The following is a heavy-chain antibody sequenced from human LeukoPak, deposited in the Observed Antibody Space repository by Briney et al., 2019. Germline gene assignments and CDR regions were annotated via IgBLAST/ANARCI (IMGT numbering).Heavy chain of an antibody. Sequence: SETLSLTCTVSGGSISSSSYYWGWIRQPPGKGLEWIGSIYYSGSTYYNPSLKSRVTISVDTSKNQFSLKLSSVTAADTAVYYCARRLVVVAATGWFDYWGQGTLVTVSS. CDR1: GGSISSSSYY. CDR3: ARRLVVVAATGWFDY. D-gene: IGHD2-15*01. J-gene: IGHJ4*02. CDR2: IYYSGST. V-gene: IGHV4-39*01.